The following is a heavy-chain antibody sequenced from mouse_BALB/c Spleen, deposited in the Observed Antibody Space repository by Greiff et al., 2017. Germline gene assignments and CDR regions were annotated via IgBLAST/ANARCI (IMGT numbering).Heavy chain of an antibody. J-gene: IGHJ4*01. Sequence: VQLQQSGAELVKPGASVKLSCTASGFNIKDTYMHWVKQRPEQGLEWIGRIDPANGNTKYDPKFQGKATITADTSSNTAYLQLSSLTSEDTAVYYCARWTRDYAMDYWGQGTSVTVSS. CDR2: IDPANGNT. CDR3: ARWTRDYAMDY. CDR1: GFNIKDTY. V-gene: IGHV14-3*02.